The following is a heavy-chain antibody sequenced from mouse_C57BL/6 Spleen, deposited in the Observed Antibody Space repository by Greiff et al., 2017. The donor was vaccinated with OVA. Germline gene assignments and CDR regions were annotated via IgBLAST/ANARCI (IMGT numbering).Heavy chain of an antibody. CDR1: GFTFTDYY. CDR3: ARDHGLYYFDY. Sequence: EVKLMESGGGLVQPGGSLSLSCAASGFTFTDYYMSWVRQPPGKALEWLGFIRNKANGYTTEYSASVKGRFTISRDNSQSILYLQMKALRAEDSATYFCARDHGLYYFDYWGQGTTLTVSS. D-gene: IGHD1-1*02. CDR2: IRNKANGYTT. V-gene: IGHV7-3*01. J-gene: IGHJ2*01.